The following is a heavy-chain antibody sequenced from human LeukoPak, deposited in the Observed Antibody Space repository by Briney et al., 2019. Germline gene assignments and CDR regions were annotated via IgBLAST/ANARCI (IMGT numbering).Heavy chain of an antibody. J-gene: IGHJ4*02. D-gene: IGHD6-13*01. CDR1: GFTFSSYS. CDR3: AKDRYSSSWRPYDY. CDR2: ISSSSSYI. V-gene: IGHV3-21*01. Sequence: GGSLRLSCAASGFTFSSYSMNWVRQAPGKGLEWVSSISSSSSYIYYADSVKGRFTISRDNAKNSLYLQMNSLRAEDTAVYYCAKDRYSSSWRPYDYWGQGTLVTVSS.